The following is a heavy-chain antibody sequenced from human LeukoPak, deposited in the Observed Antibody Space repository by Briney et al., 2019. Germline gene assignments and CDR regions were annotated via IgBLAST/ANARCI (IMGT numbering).Heavy chain of an antibody. CDR3: ARSDSSGYHPEYYFDY. Sequence: SETLSLTCTVSRGSISSYYWSWIRQPPGKGLEWIGYIYYSGSTNYNPSLKSRVTISVDTSKNQFSLKLSSVTAADTAVYYCARSDSSGYHPEYYFDYWGQGTLVTVSS. CDR2: IYYSGST. J-gene: IGHJ4*02. CDR1: RGSISSYY. D-gene: IGHD3-22*01. V-gene: IGHV4-59*01.